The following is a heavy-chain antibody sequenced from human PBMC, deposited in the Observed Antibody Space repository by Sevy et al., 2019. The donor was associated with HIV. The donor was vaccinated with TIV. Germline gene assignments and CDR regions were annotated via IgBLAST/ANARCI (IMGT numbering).Heavy chain of an antibody. Sequence: GGSLRLSCAASGFIFSNYAIHWVRRAPGKGLEWVAVISYEGSNKHYAASVKGRFTISRDNSRNTLFLQMNSLRLDDTAVYYCARDPTFSSDTRGCNPFDPWGQGTLVTVSS. CDR2: ISYEGSNK. J-gene: IGHJ5*02. D-gene: IGHD3-22*01. CDR1: GFIFSNYA. V-gene: IGHV3-30*04. CDR3: ARDPTFSSDTRGCNPFDP.